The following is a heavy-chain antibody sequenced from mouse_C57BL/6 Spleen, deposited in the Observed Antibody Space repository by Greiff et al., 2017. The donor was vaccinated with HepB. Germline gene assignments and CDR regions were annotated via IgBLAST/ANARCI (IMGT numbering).Heavy chain of an antibody. CDR1: GYTFTSYW. V-gene: IGHV1-55*01. Sequence: QVQLQQPGAELVKPGASVKMSCKASGYTFTSYWITWVKQRPGQGLEWIGDIYPGSGSTNYNEKFKSKATLTVDTSSSTAYMQLSSLTSEDSAVYYCAREGTTVVATDYAMDYWGQGTSVTVSS. CDR3: AREGTTVVATDYAMDY. J-gene: IGHJ4*01. CDR2: IYPGSGST. D-gene: IGHD1-1*01.